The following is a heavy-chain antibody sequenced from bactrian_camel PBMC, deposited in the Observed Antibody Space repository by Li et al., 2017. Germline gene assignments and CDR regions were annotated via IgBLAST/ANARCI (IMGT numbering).Heavy chain of an antibody. Sequence: VESGGGSVQAGGSLRLSCPVWGYYSMAWFRQAPGKERERVAGFSPNAVTDYADSVKGRFTISKDSRDFLNLEMNSLKPEDTAMYYCAAALTWDGVWYSPRDSHIWGQGTQVTVS. J-gene: IGHJ4*01. CDR1: GYYS. D-gene: IGHD3*01. CDR2: FSPNAVT. CDR3: AAALTWDGVWYSPRDSHI. V-gene: IGHV3S55*01.